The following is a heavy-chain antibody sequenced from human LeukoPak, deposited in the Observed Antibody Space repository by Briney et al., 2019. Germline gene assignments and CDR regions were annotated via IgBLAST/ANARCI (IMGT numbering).Heavy chain of an antibody. CDR3: ARGIDGSGSYYYYYYYMDV. Sequence: SETLSLTCTVSGGSISSYYWSWLRQPAGKGLEWVGYIYYSGSTNYNPSLKSRVTISVDTSKNQFSLKLSSVTAADTAVYYCARGIDGSGSYYYYYYYMDVWGKGTTVTVSS. CDR2: IYYSGST. CDR1: GGSISSYY. D-gene: IGHD3-10*01. J-gene: IGHJ6*03. V-gene: IGHV4-59*01.